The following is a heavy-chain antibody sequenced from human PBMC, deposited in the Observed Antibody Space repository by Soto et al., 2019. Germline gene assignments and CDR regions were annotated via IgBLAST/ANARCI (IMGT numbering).Heavy chain of an antibody. Sequence: GGSLRLSCAASGFTLRNYAMSWVRQTPGKGLEWVSSISGSGGSTYYADSVMGRFTVSRDNSKNTLYLQMNSLRAEDTAVYYCAKDPYSSSWPNWFDPWGQGTQVTVSS. V-gene: IGHV3-23*01. CDR2: ISGSGGST. J-gene: IGHJ5*02. D-gene: IGHD6-13*01. CDR3: AKDPYSSSWPNWFDP. CDR1: GFTLRNYA.